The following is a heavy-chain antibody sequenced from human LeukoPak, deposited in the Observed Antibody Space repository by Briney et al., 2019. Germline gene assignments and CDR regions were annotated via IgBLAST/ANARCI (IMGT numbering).Heavy chain of an antibody. D-gene: IGHD2-2*01. V-gene: IGHV1-2*02. Sequence: ASVKVSCKASGFTLTDYIHWVRQDPRQGLQWMGWIKPNSGDTDYAQKFQGRVTMTRDTSISTVYMELSSLRSDDTAVYYCARADSVPAGDYHYWYMDAWGKGTMVTVSS. CDR2: IKPNSGDT. J-gene: IGHJ6*03. CDR3: ARADSVPAGDYHYWYMDA. CDR1: GFTLTDY.